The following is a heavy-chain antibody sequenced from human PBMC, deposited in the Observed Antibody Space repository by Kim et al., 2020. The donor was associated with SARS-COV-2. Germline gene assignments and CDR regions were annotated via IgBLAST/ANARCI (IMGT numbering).Heavy chain of an antibody. CDR3: AKDTYGSGSFYYGMDV. CDR1: GFTFDDYA. V-gene: IGHV3-9*01. Sequence: SLRLSCAASGFTFDDYAMHWVRQAPGKGLEWVSGISWNSGSIGYADSVKGRFTISRDNAKNSLYLQMNSLRAEDTALYYCAKDTYGSGSFYYGMDVWG. CDR2: ISWNSGSI. D-gene: IGHD3-10*01. J-gene: IGHJ6*01.